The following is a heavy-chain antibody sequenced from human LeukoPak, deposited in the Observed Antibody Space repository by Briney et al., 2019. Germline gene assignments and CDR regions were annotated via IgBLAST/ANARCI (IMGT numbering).Heavy chain of an antibody. V-gene: IGHV3-23*01. D-gene: IGHD7-27*01. CDR3: AKASELGRGYFDY. CDR1: GFTFSSYA. J-gene: IGHJ4*02. Sequence: GGSLRLSCAASGFTFSSYAMSWVRQAPGKGLEWVSVISGPGGSTYYADSVKGRFTISRDNSQSTLYLQMNSLRAEDTAVYYCAKASELGRGYFDYWGQGTLVTVSS. CDR2: ISGPGGST.